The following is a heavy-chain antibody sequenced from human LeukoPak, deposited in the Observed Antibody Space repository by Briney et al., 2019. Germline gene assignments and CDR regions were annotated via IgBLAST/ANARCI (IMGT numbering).Heavy chain of an antibody. CDR2: ISGSGGST. J-gene: IGHJ4*02. D-gene: IGHD3-22*01. CDR1: GFTFSSYS. V-gene: IGHV3-23*01. CDR3: AKESYYDSSGFLNY. Sequence: GGSLRLSCAASGFTFSSYSMSWVRQAPGKGLEWVSAISGSGGSTYYADSVKGRFTISRDNSKNTLYLQMNSLRAEDTAVYYCAKESYYDSSGFLNYWGQGTLLTVSS.